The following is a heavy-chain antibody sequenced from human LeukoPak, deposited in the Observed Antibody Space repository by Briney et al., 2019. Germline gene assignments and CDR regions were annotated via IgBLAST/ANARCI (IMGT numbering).Heavy chain of an antibody. CDR2: IFYSGTS. Sequence: PSETLSLTCTVSGGSVSSGSYYWSWIRQPPGKGLEWIGYIFYSGTSNYNPSLKSRVTTSVDTSKNQVPLKLSSVTVADTAVYYCARGARAGYNLEPFDYWGQGTLVTVSS. CDR3: ARGARAGYNLEPFDY. V-gene: IGHV4-61*01. D-gene: IGHD5-24*01. CDR1: GGSVSSGSYY. J-gene: IGHJ4*02.